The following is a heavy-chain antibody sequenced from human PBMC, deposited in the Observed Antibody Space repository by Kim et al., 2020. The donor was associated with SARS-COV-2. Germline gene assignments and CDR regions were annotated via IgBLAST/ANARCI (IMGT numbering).Heavy chain of an antibody. CDR2: IYTSGST. D-gene: IGHD2-15*01. CDR1: GGSISSYY. J-gene: IGHJ5*02. Sequence: SETLSLTCTVSGGSISSYYWSWIRQPAGKGLEWIGRIYTSGSTNYNPSLKSRVTMSVDTSKNQFSLKLSSVTAADTAVYYCAREGAGIGGYAIKGRLDPWGQGTLVTVSS. CDR3: AREGAGIGGYAIKGRLDP. V-gene: IGHV4-4*07.